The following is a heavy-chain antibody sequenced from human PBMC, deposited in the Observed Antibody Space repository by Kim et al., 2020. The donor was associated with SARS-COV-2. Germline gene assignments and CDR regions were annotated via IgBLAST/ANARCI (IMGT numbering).Heavy chain of an antibody. D-gene: IGHD1-7*01. Sequence: SETLSLTCTVSGGSISPYYWGWIRQPPGKGLESIGYIYYSGSVRYNPSLKSRVTISVDTSKNQFFLKLNSVTAADTAVYYCARAGHLNLNYVTWFDPWG. CDR1: GGSISPYY. V-gene: IGHV4-59*01. J-gene: IGHJ5*02. CDR2: IYYSGSV. CDR3: ARAGHLNLNYVTWFDP.